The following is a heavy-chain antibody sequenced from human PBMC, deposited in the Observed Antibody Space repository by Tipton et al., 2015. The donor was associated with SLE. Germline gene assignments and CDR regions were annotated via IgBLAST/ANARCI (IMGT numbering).Heavy chain of an antibody. CDR3: ARDGYSSGWDGDFDY. CDR1: GGSFSGYY. Sequence: TLSLTCAVYGGSFSGYYWSWIRQPPGKGLEWIGEINHSGSTNYNPSLKSRVTMSVDPSKNQFSLKLRSVTAADTAVYYCARDGYSSGWDGDFDYWGQGTLVTVSS. CDR2: INHSGST. D-gene: IGHD6-19*01. V-gene: IGHV4-34*01. J-gene: IGHJ4*02.